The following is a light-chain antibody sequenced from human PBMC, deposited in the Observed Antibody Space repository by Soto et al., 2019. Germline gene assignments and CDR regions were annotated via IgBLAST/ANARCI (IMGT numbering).Light chain of an antibody. CDR3: QQRSNWPT. CDR2: DAS. CDR1: QSVSNS. Sequence: IVLTQSPATLSLSPGERATLSCRASQSVSNSLAWYQQKPGQAPRLLIYDASNRATGVPARFSGSGSGTDFTLTISSLEPEDFVVYYCQQRSNWPTFGQGAKLEIK. V-gene: IGKV3-11*01. J-gene: IGKJ2*01.